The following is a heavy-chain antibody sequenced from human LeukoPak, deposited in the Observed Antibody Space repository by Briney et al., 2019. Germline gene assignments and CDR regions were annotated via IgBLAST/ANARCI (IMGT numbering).Heavy chain of an antibody. CDR1: GFIFKDYA. V-gene: IGHV3-23*01. CDR2: IHYSGRAT. CDR3: AKAANEKTANVTAARSYWYFDL. Sequence: GSLRLSCAASGFIFKDYAMNWVRQAPGKGLQWVSSIHYSGRATYYADSVKGRFTIFRDNSKNTLYLQMNSLRAEDSAVYYCAKAANEKTANVTAARSYWYFDLWSRGTLITVSS. D-gene: IGHD6-13*01. J-gene: IGHJ2*01.